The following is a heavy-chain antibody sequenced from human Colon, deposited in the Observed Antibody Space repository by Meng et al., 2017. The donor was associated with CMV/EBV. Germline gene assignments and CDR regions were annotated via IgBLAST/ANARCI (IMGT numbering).Heavy chain of an antibody. CDR1: GFGFSNYE. V-gene: IGHV3-48*03. CDR3: ARGGSRSYFFNN. J-gene: IGHJ4*02. D-gene: IGHD3-10*01. CDR2: ISDSGSTI. Sequence: GESLKISCMASGFGFSNYEMNWVRQAPGQGLEWISYISDSGSTIYYADSVRGRFTISRDNAKNSSSLHMNSLRAEDTAIYYCARGGSRSYFFNNWGQGTLVTVSS.